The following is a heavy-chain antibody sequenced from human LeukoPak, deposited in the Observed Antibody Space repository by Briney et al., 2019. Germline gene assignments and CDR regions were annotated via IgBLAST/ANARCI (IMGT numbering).Heavy chain of an antibody. CDR3: AKDPKGDYSGSYYHYYYYYGMDV. CDR2: ISYDGSNK. D-gene: IGHD1-26*01. V-gene: IGHV3-30*18. Sequence: GGSLRLSCAASGFTFSSYGMHWVRQAPGKGLEWVAVISYDGSNKYYADSVKGRFTISRDNSKNTLYLQMNSLRAEDTAVYYCAKDPKGDYSGSYYHYYYYYGMDVWGQGTTVTVSS. J-gene: IGHJ6*02. CDR1: GFTFSSYG.